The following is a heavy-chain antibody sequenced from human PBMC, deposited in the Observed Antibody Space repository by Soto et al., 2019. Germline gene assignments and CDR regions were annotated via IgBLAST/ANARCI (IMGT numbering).Heavy chain of an antibody. V-gene: IGHV4-59*01. CDR2: IYYSGST. CDR1: GSSIRPYY. J-gene: IGHJ4*02. D-gene: IGHD4-17*01. CDR3: TRVGGYYGDYPNFDY. Sequence: KPSETLSLTCSVSGSSIRPYYWSWIRQPPGKGLEWIGNIYYSGSTNYNPSLKSRVIMSVASSKNQVSLRLNSMTAADTAVYYCTRVGGYYGDYPNFDYWGQGALVTVSS.